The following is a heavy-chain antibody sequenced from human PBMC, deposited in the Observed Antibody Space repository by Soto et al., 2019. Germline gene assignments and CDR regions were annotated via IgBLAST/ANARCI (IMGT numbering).Heavy chain of an antibody. J-gene: IGHJ4*02. D-gene: IGHD3-22*01. CDR1: GYICTRHW. CDR3: ARHRSSGYGHPTFDY. CDR2: IYPADSDT. V-gene: IGHV5-51*01. Sequence: GASLKISCQGSGYICTRHWIGLVRQVPGKRLELMGIIYPADSDTRYGPSFQGQVSISVDKSISTAYLQWNSLRASDNAIYFCARHRSSGYGHPTFDYWGQGTPVTVSS.